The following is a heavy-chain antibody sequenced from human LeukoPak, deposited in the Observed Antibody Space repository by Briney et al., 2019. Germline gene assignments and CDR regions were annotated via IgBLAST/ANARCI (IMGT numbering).Heavy chain of an antibody. D-gene: IGHD3-22*01. CDR3: ARDWNYYDSRGSRDDAFEI. Sequence: PGGSLRLSCAASGFTFSAYDMSWIRQAPGKGLEWVSYIISSSRYTNYADSVKGRFSIARDNAKTSLYLQMNSLRAEDTAGYYWARDWNYYDSRGSRDDAFEIWGQGAMVTVSS. CDR2: IISSSRYT. J-gene: IGHJ3*02. CDR1: GFTFSAYD. V-gene: IGHV3-11*05.